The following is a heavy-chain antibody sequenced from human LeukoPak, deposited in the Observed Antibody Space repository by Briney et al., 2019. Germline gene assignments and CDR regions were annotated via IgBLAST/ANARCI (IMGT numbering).Heavy chain of an antibody. CDR2: IYYNGST. Sequence: SQTLSLTCTVSGGSISSGDYYWSWIRQPPGKGLEWIGYIYYNGSTYYNPSLKSRVTVSIDTSTNQFSLKLSSVTAADTAVYYCARDPSSSVYGTRPYFDYWGQGTLVTVSS. V-gene: IGHV4-30-4*08. CDR1: GGSISSGDYY. J-gene: IGHJ4*02. CDR3: ARDPSSSVYGTRPYFDY. D-gene: IGHD3-22*01.